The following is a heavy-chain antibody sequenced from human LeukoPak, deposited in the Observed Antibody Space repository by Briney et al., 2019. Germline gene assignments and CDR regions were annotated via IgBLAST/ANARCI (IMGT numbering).Heavy chain of an antibody. CDR3: ARAILPSPAAMPIHNWFDP. CDR1: GFTFSDYY. Sequence: PGGSLRLSCAVSGFTFSDYYMSWIRQAPGKGLEWVSYISSSGSTIYYADSVKGRFTISRDNAKNSLYLQMNSLRAEDTAVYYCARAILPSPAAMPIHNWFDPWGQGTLVTVSS. V-gene: IGHV3-11*01. J-gene: IGHJ5*02. CDR2: ISSSGSTI. D-gene: IGHD2-2*01.